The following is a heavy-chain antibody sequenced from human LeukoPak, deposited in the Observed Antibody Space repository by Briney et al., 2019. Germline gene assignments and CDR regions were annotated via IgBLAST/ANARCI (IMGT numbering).Heavy chain of an antibody. CDR1: GFTFNTFN. V-gene: IGHV3-21*01. CDR2: ITSGGDYI. D-gene: IGHD3-9*01. CDR3: ARGHYDVLAASYKWTPDY. Sequence: GGSLRLSCAASGFTFNTFNMNWVRRAPGKGLEWVSSITSGGDYIYYADSVKGRFTTSRDNAKNSLSLQLNSLRVEDTAVYYCARGHYDVLAASYKWTPDYWGQGTLVTVSS. J-gene: IGHJ4*02.